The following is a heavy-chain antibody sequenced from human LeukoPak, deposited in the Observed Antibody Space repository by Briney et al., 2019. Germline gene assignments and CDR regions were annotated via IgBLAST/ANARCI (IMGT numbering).Heavy chain of an antibody. D-gene: IGHD3-3*01. CDR1: GGSISSYY. CDR3: ASGPGGFLEWFSGNNWFDP. V-gene: IGHV4-59*01. Sequence: SETLSLSCTVSGGSISSYYWSWIRQPPGKGLEWIGYIYYSGSTNYNPSLKSRVTISVDTSKNQFSLKLSSVTAADTAVYYCASGPGGFLEWFSGNNWFDPWGQGTLVTVSS. J-gene: IGHJ5*02. CDR2: IYYSGST.